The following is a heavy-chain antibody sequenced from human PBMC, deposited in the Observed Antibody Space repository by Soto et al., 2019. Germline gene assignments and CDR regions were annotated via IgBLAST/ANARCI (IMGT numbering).Heavy chain of an antibody. J-gene: IGHJ5*02. CDR2: ISSSSSYI. D-gene: IGHD6-19*01. CDR1: GFTFSSYS. CDR3: ARDSLEYSSGGRKLVNWFDP. Sequence: EVQLVESGGGLVKPGGSLRLSCAASGFTFSSYSMNWVRQAPGKGLEWVSSISSSSSYIYYADSVKGRFTISRDNAKNSLYLQMNSMRAEDTAVYYCARDSLEYSSGGRKLVNWFDPWGQGTLVTVSS. V-gene: IGHV3-21*01.